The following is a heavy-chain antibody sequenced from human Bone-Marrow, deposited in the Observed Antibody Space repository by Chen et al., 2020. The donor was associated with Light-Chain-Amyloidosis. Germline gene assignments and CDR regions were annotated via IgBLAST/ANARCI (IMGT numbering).Heavy chain of an antibody. CDR3: ARRRDGYNFDY. J-gene: IGHJ4*02. CDR1: GYTCPKYW. V-gene: IGHV5-51*01. CDR2: IYPDDSDA. D-gene: IGHD5-12*01. Sequence: EVQLEQSEPEVKKPGESLKISCKGSGYTCPKYWIGWVRQRPGKGLEWMGVIYPDDSDARYSPSCEGQVTISADKAITTAYLQWRSLKASDTAMYYCARRRDGYNFDYWGQGTLVTVSS.